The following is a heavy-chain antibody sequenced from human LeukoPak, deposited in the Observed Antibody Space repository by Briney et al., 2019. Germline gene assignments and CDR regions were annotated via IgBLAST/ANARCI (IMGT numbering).Heavy chain of an antibody. CDR1: GFTFSSYA. D-gene: IGHD3-22*01. CDR2: ISYDGSNK. J-gene: IGHJ5*02. Sequence: PGRSLRLSCAASGFTFSSYAMHWVRQAPGKGLEWVAVISYDGSNKYYADSVEGRFTISRDNSKNTLYLQMNSLRAEDTAVYYCARVGALDSSGSPFDPWGQGTLVTVSS. V-gene: IGHV3-30-3*01. CDR3: ARVGALDSSGSPFDP.